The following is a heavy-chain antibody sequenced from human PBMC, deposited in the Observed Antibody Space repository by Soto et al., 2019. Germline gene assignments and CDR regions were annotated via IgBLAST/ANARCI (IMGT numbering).Heavy chain of an antibody. Sequence: NPSETLSLTCAVYGGSFGGYYWSWIGQPPGKGLEWIGEINHSRSTNYNPSLKSRVIISVDRSKNQFSLKVRSVTAADTAVYYCARETYGDYVGYFDPWGQGIQVTVAS. CDR3: ARETYGDYVGYFDP. V-gene: IGHV4-34*01. D-gene: IGHD4-17*01. CDR2: INHSRST. J-gene: IGHJ5*02. CDR1: GGSFGGYY.